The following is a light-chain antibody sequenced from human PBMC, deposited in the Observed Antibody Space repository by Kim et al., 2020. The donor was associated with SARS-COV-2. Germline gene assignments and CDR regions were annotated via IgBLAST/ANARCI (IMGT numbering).Light chain of an antibody. CDR1: SGHSSYA. J-gene: IGLJ1*01. V-gene: IGLV4-69*01. CDR2: LNSDGSH. Sequence: QPVLTQSPSASASLGASVKLTCTLSSGHSSYAIAWHQQQPEKGPRYLMKLNSDGSHSKGDGIPDRFSGSSSGAERYLTISSLQSEDEADYYCQTWGTGIRVFGTGTKGHRP. CDR3: QTWGTGIRV.